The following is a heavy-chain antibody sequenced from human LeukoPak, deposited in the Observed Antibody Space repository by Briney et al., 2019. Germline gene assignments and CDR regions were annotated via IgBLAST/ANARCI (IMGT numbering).Heavy chain of an antibody. J-gene: IGHJ4*02. V-gene: IGHV3-23*01. CDR1: GFAFSSYA. CDR2: ISGSGGST. Sequence: GGSLRLSCAASGFAFSSYAMSWVRQAPGKGLEWVSAISGSGGSTYYADSVKGRFTISRDNPKNTLYLQMNSLRAEDTAVYYCARGSGSAGDYWGQGTLVTVSS. CDR3: ARGSGSAGDY. D-gene: IGHD1-26*01.